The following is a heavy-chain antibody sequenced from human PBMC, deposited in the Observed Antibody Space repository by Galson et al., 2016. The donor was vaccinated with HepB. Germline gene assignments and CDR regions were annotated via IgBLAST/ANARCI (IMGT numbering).Heavy chain of an antibody. CDR3: ARAESEYNWNFPAPFDY. CDR1: GYTFTSYG. V-gene: IGHV1-18*01. J-gene: IGHJ4*02. Sequence: SVKVSCKASGYTFTSYGISWVRQAPGQGLEWMGWISAYNGNTHYAQKLQGRVPMTTDTSTSTASMELRSLRSDDTAVYYCARAESEYNWNFPAPFDYWGQGTLVTVSS. D-gene: IGHD1-7*01. CDR2: ISAYNGNT.